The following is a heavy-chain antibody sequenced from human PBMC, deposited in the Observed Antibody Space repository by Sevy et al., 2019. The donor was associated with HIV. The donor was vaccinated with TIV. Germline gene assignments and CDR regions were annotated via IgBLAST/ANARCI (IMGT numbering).Heavy chain of an antibody. Sequence: GGSLRLSCAASGSTFSSYAMSWVRQAPGKGLEWVATISVSGISTYYADSVKGRFTISRANPKNTLYVQMSSLRAEDTAVYYCAKGGVCSSPSYYYFYYMDVWGKGTTVTVSS. CDR3: AKGGVCSSPSYYYFYYMDV. CDR2: ISVSGIST. J-gene: IGHJ6*03. CDR1: GSTFSSYA. D-gene: IGHD2-2*01. V-gene: IGHV3-23*01.